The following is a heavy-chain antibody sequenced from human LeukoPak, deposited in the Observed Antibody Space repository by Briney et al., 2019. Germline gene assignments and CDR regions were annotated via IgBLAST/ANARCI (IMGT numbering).Heavy chain of an antibody. D-gene: IGHD6-6*01. Sequence: PSETLSLTCTVSGGSISSGSYYWSWIRQPTGKGLGWIGRIYTSGSTNYNPSLKSRVTISVDTSKNQFSLKLSSVTAADTAVYYCARGESSSSPLYYYYYYMDVWGKGTTVTVSS. CDR1: GGSISSGSYY. V-gene: IGHV4-61*02. CDR2: IYTSGST. CDR3: ARGESSSSPLYYYYYYMDV. J-gene: IGHJ6*03.